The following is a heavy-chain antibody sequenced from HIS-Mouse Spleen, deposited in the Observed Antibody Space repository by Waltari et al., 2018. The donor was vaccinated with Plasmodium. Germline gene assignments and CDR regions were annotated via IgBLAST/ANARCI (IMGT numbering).Heavy chain of an antibody. J-gene: IGHJ2*01. CDR3: ASSWYWYFDL. V-gene: IGHV3-7*01. D-gene: IGHD6-13*01. CDR1: GFTVSSYG. CDR2: IKQDGSEK. Sequence: EVQLVESGGGLVQPGGSLGPPCAASGFTVSSYGMSWVRQAPGKGLEWVANIKQDGSEKYYVDSVKGRFTISRDNAKNSLYLQMNSLRAEDTAVYYCASSWYWYFDLWGRGTLVTVSS.